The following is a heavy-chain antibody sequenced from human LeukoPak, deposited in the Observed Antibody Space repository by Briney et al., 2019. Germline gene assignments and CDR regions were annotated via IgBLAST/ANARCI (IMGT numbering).Heavy chain of an antibody. V-gene: IGHV4-39*01. J-gene: IGHJ5*02. CDR1: GGSISSSSYY. D-gene: IGHD2-2*01. CDR2: IYYSGST. Sequence: SETLSLTCTVSGGSISSSSYYWGWVRQPPGKGLEWIGSIYYSGSTYYNPSLKSRVSISVDTSKNQFSLKLSSVTAADTAVYYCASTQYCSSTSCLFDPWGQGTLVTVSS. CDR3: ASTQYCSSTSCLFDP.